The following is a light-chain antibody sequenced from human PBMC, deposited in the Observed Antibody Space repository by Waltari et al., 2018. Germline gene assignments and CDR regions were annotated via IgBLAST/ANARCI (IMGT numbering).Light chain of an antibody. Sequence: QSVLTQPPSVSGAPDQRVTISCTGSGSNIGAGYDVHWYQQLPRAAPKLLIYGSPSRPLWVPARFLCSTSGTSASLAITGFQAEDEADYYCQSYDTSLSVVFGGGTKLTVL. CDR1: GSNIGAGYD. V-gene: IGLV1-40*01. J-gene: IGLJ3*02. CDR2: GSP. CDR3: QSYDTSLSVV.